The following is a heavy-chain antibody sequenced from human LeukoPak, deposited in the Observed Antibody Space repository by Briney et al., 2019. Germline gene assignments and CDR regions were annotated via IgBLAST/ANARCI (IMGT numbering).Heavy chain of an antibody. CDR3: ARDVSGWTYNWFDP. Sequence: PSETLSLTCTVSGGSINSSSYCWGWIRQPPGKGLEWIGSIFYSGRTYYNPSLKSRVTISVDTSKNQFSLNLNSVTAADTAVYYCARDVSGWTYNWFDPWGQGTLVTVSS. V-gene: IGHV4-39*07. J-gene: IGHJ5*02. D-gene: IGHD6-19*01. CDR1: GGSINSSSYC. CDR2: IFYSGRT.